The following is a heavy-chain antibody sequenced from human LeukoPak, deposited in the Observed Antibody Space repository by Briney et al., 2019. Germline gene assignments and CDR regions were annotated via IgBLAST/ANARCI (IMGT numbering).Heavy chain of an antibody. D-gene: IGHD3-22*01. CDR2: IKSKTDGGTT. V-gene: IGHV3-15*01. CDR3: TKDDVPANYYDSSGYYFDAFDI. J-gene: IGHJ3*02. Sequence: PGGSLRLSCAASGFTFSNSWMSWVRQAPGKGLEWVGRIKSKTDGGTTDYAAPVKGRFTISRDDSKNTLYLQMNSLKTEDTAVYYCTKDDVPANYYDSSGYYFDAFDIWGQGTMVTVSS. CDR1: GFTFSNSW.